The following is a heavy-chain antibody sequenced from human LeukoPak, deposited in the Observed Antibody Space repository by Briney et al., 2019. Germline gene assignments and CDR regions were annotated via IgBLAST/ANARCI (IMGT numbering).Heavy chain of an antibody. CDR1: GFSFRIYA. CDR3: ARGELHYYFDY. Sequence: GGSLRLSCAASGFSFRIYAMNWVRQAPGKGLEWVSGISGSGDTSYFADSVKGRFSISRDNSKNTLYLQMNSLRAEDTAVYYCARGELHYYFDYWGQGTLVTVSS. D-gene: IGHD1-26*01. CDR2: ISGSGDTS. J-gene: IGHJ4*02. V-gene: IGHV3-23*01.